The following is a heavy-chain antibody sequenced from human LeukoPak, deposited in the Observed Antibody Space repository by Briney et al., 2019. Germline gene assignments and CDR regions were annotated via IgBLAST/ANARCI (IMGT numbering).Heavy chain of an antibody. CDR2: ISSDGSPK. V-gene: IGHV3-33*06. CDR1: GFAFGDFA. CDR3: AKDQLSRGWSYFDY. J-gene: IGHJ4*02. Sequence: GGSLRLSCTASGFAFGDFAMNWVRQAPGKGLKWVAIISSDGSPKSYADSVKGRFSISRDNSKNTLYLEMNSLRAEDTAVYYCAKDQLSRGWSYFDYWGQGTLVTVSS. D-gene: IGHD6-19*01.